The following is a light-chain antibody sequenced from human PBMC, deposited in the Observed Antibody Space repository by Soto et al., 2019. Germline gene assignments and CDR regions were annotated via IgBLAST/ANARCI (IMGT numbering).Light chain of an antibody. V-gene: IGLV2-14*03. J-gene: IGLJ1*01. CDR2: DVS. CDR3: SEYRTRKNFQIL. CDR1: SSDVGGYNY. Sequence: QSALTQPPSVSGSPGQSITISCTGTSSDVGGYNYVSWYQHHTGKAPKLMIYDVSNRPSGVSNRFSGSKSGNTASLSISGIQPKDEADYYCSEYRTRKNFQILCGTGTKLIV.